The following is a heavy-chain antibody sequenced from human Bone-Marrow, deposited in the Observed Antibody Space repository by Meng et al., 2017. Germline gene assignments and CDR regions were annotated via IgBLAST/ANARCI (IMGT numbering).Heavy chain of an antibody. Sequence: SVKVSCKASGYTFTSYYMHWVRQAPGQGLEWMGGIIPIFGTANYAQKFQGRVTITTDESTSTAYMELSSLRSEDTAVYYCARVGIYMVATIRRIDNWFDPWGQGTLVTVSS. J-gene: IGHJ5*02. CDR3: ARVGIYMVATIRRIDNWFDP. D-gene: IGHD5-12*01. CDR1: GYTFTSYY. V-gene: IGHV1-69*05. CDR2: IIPIFGTA.